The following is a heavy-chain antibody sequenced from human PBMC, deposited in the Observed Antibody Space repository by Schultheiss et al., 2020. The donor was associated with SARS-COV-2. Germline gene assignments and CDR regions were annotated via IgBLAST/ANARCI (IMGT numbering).Heavy chain of an antibody. Sequence: SETLSLTCTVSGGSISSYYWSWIRQPPGKGLEWIGEIYHGEATNYNPSLKSRVTISVDTFKKQFSLKLNSVTAADTAVYFCARGRGARYVAYYSYYYGMDVWGQGTTVTVSS. J-gene: IGHJ6*02. V-gene: IGHV4-34*01. CDR3: ARGRGARYVAYYSYYYGMDV. D-gene: IGHD4/OR15-4a*01. CDR2: IYHGEAT. CDR1: GGSISSYY.